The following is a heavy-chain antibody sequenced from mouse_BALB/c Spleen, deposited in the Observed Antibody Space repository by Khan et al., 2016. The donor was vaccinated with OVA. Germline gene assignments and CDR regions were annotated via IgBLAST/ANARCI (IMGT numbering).Heavy chain of an antibody. CDR3: ASDGAYYRYDGWFAY. Sequence: VQLQESGAELARPGASVKMSCKASGYTFTSYTIHWIKQRPGQGLEWIGFINPSSAYTNYNQKFKDKATLTADKSSTTAYMQLSSLTSDDSAVFYCASDGAYYRYDGWFAYGGQGTLVTVSA. V-gene: IGHV1-4*01. J-gene: IGHJ3*01. CDR2: INPSSAYT. CDR1: GYTFTSYT. D-gene: IGHD2-14*01.